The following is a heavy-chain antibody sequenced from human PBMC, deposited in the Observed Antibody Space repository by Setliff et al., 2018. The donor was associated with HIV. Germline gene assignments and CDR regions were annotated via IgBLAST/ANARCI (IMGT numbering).Heavy chain of an antibody. J-gene: IGHJ4*02. V-gene: IGHV4-34*01. CDR2: INHSGST. D-gene: IGHD6-19*01. Sequence: SQTLSLTCAVYGGSFSGFYWNWIRQPPGKGLEWIGEINHSGSTNYNPSLKSRVTISVDPSKNQFSLRLSSVIAADTAVYYCARGPPGSSIGWYVGYWGQGTLVTVSS. CDR1: GGSFSGFY. CDR3: ARGPPGSSIGWYVGY.